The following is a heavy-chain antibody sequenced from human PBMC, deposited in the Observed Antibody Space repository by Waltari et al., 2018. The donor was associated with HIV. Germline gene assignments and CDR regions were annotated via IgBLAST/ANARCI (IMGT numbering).Heavy chain of an antibody. Sequence: EVQLVESGGGLVQPGGSLRLSCAASGFTFSSSWMTWARQPPGKGLVWVSRINSDGSITSHADSVKGRFTISRDNARNTLYLQMNSLGAEDTAMYYCAKGGTSGYTFGFGRWGQGTLVTVSS. J-gene: IGHJ1*01. CDR2: INSDGSIT. CDR3: AKGGTSGYTFGFGR. CDR1: GFTFSSSW. V-gene: IGHV3-74*01. D-gene: IGHD5-18*01.